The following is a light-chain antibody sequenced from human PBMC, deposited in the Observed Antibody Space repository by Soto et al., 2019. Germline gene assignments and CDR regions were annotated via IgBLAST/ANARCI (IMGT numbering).Light chain of an antibody. J-gene: IGLJ1*01. V-gene: IGLV2-8*01. CDR1: SSDVGAYNF. CDR3: SSYAGNSFEV. Sequence: QSALTQPPSASGSPGQSVTISCTGTSSDVGAYNFVSWYQQHPGKAPTLMIYQGTKRPSGVPDRFSASKSGNTASLTVSGLQDEDEADYYCSSYAGNSFEVFGTGTKVTVL. CDR2: QGT.